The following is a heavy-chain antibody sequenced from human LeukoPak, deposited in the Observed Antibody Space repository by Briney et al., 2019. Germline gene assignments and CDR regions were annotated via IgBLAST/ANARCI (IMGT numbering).Heavy chain of an antibody. J-gene: IGHJ5*02. V-gene: IGHV3-48*03. CDR1: GFTFSSYE. CDR2: ISSSGSTI. Sequence: GGSLRLSCAASGFTFSSYEMNWVRQAPEKGLEWISYISSSGSTIYYADSVKGRFTISRDNAKNSLYLQMNSLRAEDTAVYYCARDRLTGGNWFDPWGQGTLVTVSS. CDR3: ARDRLTGGNWFDP. D-gene: IGHD3-16*01.